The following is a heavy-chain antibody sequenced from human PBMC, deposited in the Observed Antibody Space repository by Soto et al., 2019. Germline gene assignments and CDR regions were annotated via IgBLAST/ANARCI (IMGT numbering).Heavy chain of an antibody. Sequence: QVQLVQSGAEVKKPGSSVKVSCKASGGTFSSYAISWVRQAPGQGLEWMGGIIPIFGTANYAQKFQGRVTITADESTSTDYMELSSLRSEDTAVYYCARRATLGSYEAYFDYWGQGTLVTVSS. CDR3: ARRATLGSYEAYFDY. CDR2: IIPIFGTA. J-gene: IGHJ4*02. D-gene: IGHD2-15*01. CDR1: GGTFSSYA. V-gene: IGHV1-69*01.